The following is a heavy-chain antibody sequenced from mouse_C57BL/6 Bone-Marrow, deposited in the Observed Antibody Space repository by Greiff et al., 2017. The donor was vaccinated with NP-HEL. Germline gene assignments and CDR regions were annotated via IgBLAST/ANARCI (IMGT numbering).Heavy chain of an antibody. J-gene: IGHJ3*01. CDR3: AREVCQLGRFAY. CDR2: INPSTGGT. CDR1: GYSFTGYY. V-gene: IGHV1-42*01. D-gene: IGHD4-1*02. Sequence: EVQLQQSGPELVKPGASVKISCKASGYSFTGYYMNWVKQSPEKSLEWIGEINPSTGGTTYNQKFKAKATLTVDKSSSTAYMQLKSLTSEDSAVYYCAREVCQLGRFAYWGQGTLVTVSA.